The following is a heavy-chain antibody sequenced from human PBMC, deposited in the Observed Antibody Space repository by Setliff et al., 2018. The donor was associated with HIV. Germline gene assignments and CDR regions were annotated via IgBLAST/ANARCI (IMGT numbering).Heavy chain of an antibody. Sequence: SETLSLTCTVSGDSISRYYWSWIRQPPGKGLEWICYIYTSGSTMYNPSLKSRVSISIDKSKKQFSLKVTSVTATDTAVYYCARHLGYASPHDTFDLWGQGTMVTVSS. CDR3: ARHLGYASPHDTFDL. D-gene: IGHD2-2*01. CDR1: GDSISRYY. J-gene: IGHJ3*01. V-gene: IGHV4-59*08. CDR2: IYTSGST.